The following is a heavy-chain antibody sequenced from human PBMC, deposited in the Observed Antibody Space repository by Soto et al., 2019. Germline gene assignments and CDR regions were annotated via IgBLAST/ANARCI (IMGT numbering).Heavy chain of an antibody. D-gene: IGHD3-22*01. CDR3: ARIPSNYYDSSGYYYEVGVY. V-gene: IGHV3-21*01. J-gene: IGHJ4*02. CDR2: ISSSSSYI. CDR1: GFTFSSYS. Sequence: PGGSLRLSCAASGFTFSSYSMNWVRQAPGKGLEWVSSISSSSSYIYYADSVKGRFTISRDNAKNSLYLQMNSLRAEDTAVYYCARIPSNYYDSSGYYYEVGVYWGQGTLVTVS.